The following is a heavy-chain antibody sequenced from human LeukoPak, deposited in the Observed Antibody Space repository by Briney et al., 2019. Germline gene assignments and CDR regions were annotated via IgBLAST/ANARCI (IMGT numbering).Heavy chain of an antibody. CDR1: GYTFTSYD. J-gene: IGHJ4*02. CDR2: MNPNSGNT. Sequence: ASVKVSCKXSGYTFTSYDINWVRQATGQGLEWMGWMNPNSGNTGYSQKFQGRVTMTRNTSISTAYMELSSLRSEDTAVYYCASEGASGSYALIDYWGQGTLVTVSS. CDR3: ASEGASGSYALIDY. V-gene: IGHV1-8*01. D-gene: IGHD1-26*01.